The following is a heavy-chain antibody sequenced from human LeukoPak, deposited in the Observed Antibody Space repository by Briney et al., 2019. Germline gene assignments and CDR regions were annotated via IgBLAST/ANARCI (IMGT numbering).Heavy chain of an antibody. Sequence: GGSLRLSCAASGFTFSSYSMNWVRQAPGKGLEWVSYISSSSSTIYYADSVKGRFTISRDHAKNSLYLQMNSLRAEDTAVYYCARDIYDILTGYYFIPVGCYMDVWGKGTTVTVSS. V-gene: IGHV3-48*04. D-gene: IGHD3-9*01. CDR2: ISSSSSTI. CDR1: GFTFSSYS. J-gene: IGHJ6*03. CDR3: ARDIYDILTGYYFIPVGCYMDV.